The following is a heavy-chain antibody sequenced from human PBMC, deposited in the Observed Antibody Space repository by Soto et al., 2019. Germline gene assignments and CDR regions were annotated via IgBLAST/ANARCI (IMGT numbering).Heavy chain of an antibody. CDR2: IYYSGST. CDR1: GGSVSSGSYY. CDR3: ARDRMVRGVITMGYYYYYGMDV. V-gene: IGHV4-61*01. Sequence: SETLSLTCTVSGGSVSSGSYYWSWIRQPPGKGLEWIGYIYYSGSTNYNPSLKSRVTISVDTSKNQFSLKLSSVTAADTAVYYCARDRMVRGVITMGYYYYYGMDVWGQGTTVTVSS. J-gene: IGHJ6*02. D-gene: IGHD3-10*01.